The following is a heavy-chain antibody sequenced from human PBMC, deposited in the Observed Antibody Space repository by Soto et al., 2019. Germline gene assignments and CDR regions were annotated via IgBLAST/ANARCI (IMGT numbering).Heavy chain of an antibody. J-gene: IGHJ4*02. CDR1: GDFISRGDYY. CDR2: IYSSGTS. Sequence: HVQLQESGPGLVKPSQTLSLTCTVSGDFISRGDYYWSWIRQLPGKGMEWIGYIYSSGTSYYNPSLKSRSTISVDTSKNHFSRNLSSVTAADTDVYYCASTYSSGYYIDYWGQGTLVTVFS. V-gene: IGHV4-31*03. CDR3: ASTYSSGYYIDY. D-gene: IGHD3-22*01.